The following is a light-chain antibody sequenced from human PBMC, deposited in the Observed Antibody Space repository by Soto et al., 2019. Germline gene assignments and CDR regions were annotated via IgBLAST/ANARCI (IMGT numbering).Light chain of an antibody. V-gene: IGKV3-11*01. CDR2: DSS. J-gene: IGKJ4*01. CDR3: QHSNDWPLT. Sequence: EIVLTQSPATLSLSPGERATLSCRASQSVGSYLAWYQQKPGQAPRLLINDSSNRATGIPARFSGSGSGTDFTLTSSRLEPEDVAVYYCQHSNDWPLTFGAGTKVEIK. CDR1: QSVGSY.